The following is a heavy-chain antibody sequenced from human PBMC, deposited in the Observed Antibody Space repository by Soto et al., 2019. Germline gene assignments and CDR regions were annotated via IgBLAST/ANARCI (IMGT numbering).Heavy chain of an antibody. D-gene: IGHD5-18*01. CDR3: ARNSGVDTAPICMDV. V-gene: IGHV3-30-3*01. CDR2: ISYDGSNK. Sequence: QVQLVESGGGVVQPGRSLRLSCAASGFTFSSYAMHWVRQAPGKGLEWVAVISYDGSNKYYADSVKGRFTISRDNSKNTLYLQMNSLRAEDTAVYYCARNSGVDTAPICMDVWGQGTTVTVSS. J-gene: IGHJ6*02. CDR1: GFTFSSYA.